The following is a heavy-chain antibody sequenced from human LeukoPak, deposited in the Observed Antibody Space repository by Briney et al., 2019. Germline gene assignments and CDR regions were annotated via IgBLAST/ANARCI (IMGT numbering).Heavy chain of an antibody. V-gene: IGHV4-39*01. J-gene: IGHJ4*02. CDR3: ARREYYYDSSGYYSG. CDR1: GGPISSSSYY. D-gene: IGHD3-22*01. Sequence: KPSETLSLTCTVSGGPISSSSYYWGWIRQPPGKGLEWIGSIYYSGSTYYNPSLKSRVTISVDTSKNQFSLKLSSVTAADTAVYYCARREYYYDSSGYYSGWGQGTLVTVSS. CDR2: IYYSGST.